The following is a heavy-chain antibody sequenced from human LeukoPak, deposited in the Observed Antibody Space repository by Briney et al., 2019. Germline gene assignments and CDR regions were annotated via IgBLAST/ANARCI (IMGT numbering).Heavy chain of an antibody. CDR3: NPYYYDSSGYYYHDY. J-gene: IGHJ4*02. D-gene: IGHD3-22*01. Sequence: GGSLRLSCAASGFTFSSYGMRWVRQAPGKGLEWVSGISPSGDITYYADSVKGRFTISRDNAKNTLFLQMNSLRAEDTAVYYCNPYYYDSSGYYYHDYWGQGTLVTASS. V-gene: IGHV3-23*01. CDR2: ISPSGDIT. CDR1: GFTFSSYG.